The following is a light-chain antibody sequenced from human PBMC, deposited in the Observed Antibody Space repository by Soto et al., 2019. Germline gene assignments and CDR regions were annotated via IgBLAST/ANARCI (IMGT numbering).Light chain of an antibody. Sequence: EIVLTQSPGTLSLSPGERATLSCRASQSVSSIYLAWYQQKPGQAPRLLVYGASSRATGIPDRFSASGSGTDFTLTISRLDPEDFAVYYCQQYGSSPWTFGQGTKVEVK. CDR3: QQYGSSPWT. CDR1: QSVSSIY. CDR2: GAS. V-gene: IGKV3-20*01. J-gene: IGKJ1*01.